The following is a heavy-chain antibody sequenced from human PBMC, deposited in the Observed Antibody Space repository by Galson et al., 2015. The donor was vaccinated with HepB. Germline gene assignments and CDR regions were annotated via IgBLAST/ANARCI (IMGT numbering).Heavy chain of an antibody. Sequence: SLRLSCAASGFNFNDYAMHWVRQAPGKGLEWVARVRNKASSHTTEYAASVRGRFTISRDDLKNSVYLQMNSLKTEDTALYYCARGGVWGKGTTVTVSS. CDR2: VRNKASSHTT. CDR3: ARGGV. V-gene: IGHV3-72*01. CDR1: GFNFNDYA. D-gene: IGHD1-26*01. J-gene: IGHJ6*04.